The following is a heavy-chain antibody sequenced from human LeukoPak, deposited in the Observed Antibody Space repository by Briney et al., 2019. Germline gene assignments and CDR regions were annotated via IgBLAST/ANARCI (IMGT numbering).Heavy chain of an antibody. CDR2: IYYSGTT. Sequence: SETLSLTCSVSGGSISSSSYYWGWIRQPPGKGLEWIGSIYYSGTTYYNPSLKSRVTMSVDTSKNQFSLKLSSVSAADTAVYYCARQRVPAYYFDYWGQGTLVTVSS. V-gene: IGHV4-39*01. D-gene: IGHD4/OR15-4a*01. J-gene: IGHJ4*02. CDR1: GGSISSSSYY. CDR3: ARQRVPAYYFDY.